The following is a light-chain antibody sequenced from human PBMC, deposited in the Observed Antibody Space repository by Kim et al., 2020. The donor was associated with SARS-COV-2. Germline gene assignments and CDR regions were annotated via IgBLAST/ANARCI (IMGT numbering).Light chain of an antibody. J-gene: IGLJ2*01. CDR2: RNN. CDR3: AAWDDSLSGRGVV. Sequence: TISCSGSSSTIGSNYVYWYQQLPGTAPKLLIYRNNQRPSGVPDRFSGSKSGTSASLAISGLRSEDEADYYCAAWDDSLSGRGVVFGGGTQLTVL. V-gene: IGLV1-47*01. CDR1: SSTIGSNY.